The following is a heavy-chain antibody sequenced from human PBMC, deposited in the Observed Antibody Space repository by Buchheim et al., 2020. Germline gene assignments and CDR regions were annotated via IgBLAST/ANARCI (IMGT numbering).Heavy chain of an antibody. CDR2: ISYDGSKK. D-gene: IGHD3-10*01. V-gene: IGHV3-30*18. J-gene: IGHJ6*02. CDR3: TKAFYYGTGDYYSRMGYFFGMDV. CDR1: GFSFRDYG. Sequence: QVQVVESGGGVVQPGGSPRLSCGASGFSFRDYGMHWVRQAPGKGLEWVAVISYDGSKKYYGDSVKGRFTISRDNSKKMVFVQMNSRRVEDTAVYYCTKAFYYGTGDYYSRMGYFFGMDVWGPGTT.